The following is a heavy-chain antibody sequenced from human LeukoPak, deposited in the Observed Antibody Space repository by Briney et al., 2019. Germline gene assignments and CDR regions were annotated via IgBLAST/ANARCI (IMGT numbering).Heavy chain of an antibody. Sequence: GGSLRLSCAASGFTVSSNYMSWVRQAPGKGLEGVSVIYSGGSTYYADSVKGRFTISRDNSKNTLYLQMNSLRAEDTAVYYCARALTLYYDLWSGSSYFDYWGQGTLVTVSS. CDR3: ARALTLYYDLWSGSSYFDY. D-gene: IGHD3-3*01. CDR1: GFTVSSNY. V-gene: IGHV3-66*01. CDR2: IYSGGST. J-gene: IGHJ4*02.